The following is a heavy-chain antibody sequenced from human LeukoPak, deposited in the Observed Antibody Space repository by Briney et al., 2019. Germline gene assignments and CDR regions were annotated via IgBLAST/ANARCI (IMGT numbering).Heavy chain of an antibody. D-gene: IGHD6-19*01. J-gene: IGHJ4*02. CDR1: GFTFSSYA. Sequence: PGGSLRLSCAASGFTFSSYAMSWVRQAPGKGLEWVSAISGSGGSTYYADSVKGRFTISRDNSKNTLYLQMNSLRAEDTAVYYCARDLQDSSGWYYWGQGTLVTVSS. CDR2: ISGSGGST. CDR3: ARDLQDSSGWYY. V-gene: IGHV3-23*01.